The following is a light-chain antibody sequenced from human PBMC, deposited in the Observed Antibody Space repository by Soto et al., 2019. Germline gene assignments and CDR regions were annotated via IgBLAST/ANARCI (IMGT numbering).Light chain of an antibody. CDR3: SSYIGSNILV. CDR2: GVS. Sequence: QSALTQPPSASGSPGQSVTLSCTGTSSDVGYYDYVSWYQQHPGKAPILMIYGVSKRPSGVPDRFSGSKSGNTASLTVSGLQAEDEADYYCSSYIGSNILVFGGGTQLTVL. V-gene: IGLV2-8*01. CDR1: SSDVGYYDY. J-gene: IGLJ2*01.